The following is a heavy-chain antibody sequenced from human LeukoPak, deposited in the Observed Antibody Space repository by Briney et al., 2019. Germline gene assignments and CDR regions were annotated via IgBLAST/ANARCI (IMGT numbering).Heavy chain of an antibody. CDR1: GYTFTGYY. V-gene: IGHV1-2*02. J-gene: IGHJ3*02. CDR3: ARIFLCSTTNCNDAFDM. CDR2: IDPNSGGT. Sequence: ASVKVSCKASGYTFTGYYMHWVRQAPGQGLEWMGWIDPNSGGTNYAQKFQGRVTMTRDTSISTAYMELSSLRSDDAAVYYCARIFLCSTTNCNDAFDMWGQGTVVTVSS. D-gene: IGHD2-2*01.